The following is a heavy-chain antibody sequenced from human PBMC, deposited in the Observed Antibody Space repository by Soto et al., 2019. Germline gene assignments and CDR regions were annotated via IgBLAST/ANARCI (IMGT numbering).Heavy chain of an antibody. Sequence: ASVKVSCKASGYTFTSYPLHWVRQAPGQRPEWMGWINAGGDRTQFSQKFQGRLTFTRDTSASTGYMELRSLRSEDTAVYYCARDPITLVRGVIPYLDYWGQGTPVTVSS. D-gene: IGHD3-10*01. CDR1: GYTFTSYP. CDR2: INAGGDRT. CDR3: ARDPITLVRGVIPYLDY. J-gene: IGHJ4*02. V-gene: IGHV1-3*01.